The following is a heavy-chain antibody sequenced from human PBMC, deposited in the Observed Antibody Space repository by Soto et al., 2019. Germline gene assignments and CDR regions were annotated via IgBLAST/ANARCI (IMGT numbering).Heavy chain of an antibody. Sequence: QVQLQESGPGLVKPSETLSLTCTVSGGSISSYYWSWIRQPPGKGLEWIGYIYYSGSTNYNPSLKSRVTTSVDTSKNQFSLKLSSVTAADTAVYYCARERGERGSYYFDYWGQGTLVTVSS. D-gene: IGHD1-26*01. J-gene: IGHJ4*02. CDR3: ARERGERGSYYFDY. CDR1: GGSISSYY. V-gene: IGHV4-59*01. CDR2: IYYSGST.